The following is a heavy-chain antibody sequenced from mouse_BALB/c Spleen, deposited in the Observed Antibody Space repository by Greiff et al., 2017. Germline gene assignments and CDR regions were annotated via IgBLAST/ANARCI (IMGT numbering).Heavy chain of an antibody. CDR3: ARANYDYPYYAMDY. CDR2: ISYSGST. V-gene: IGHV3-2*02. J-gene: IGHJ4*01. CDR1: GYSITSDYA. Sequence: VQLKESGPGLVKPSQSLSLTCTVTGYSITSDYAWNWIRQFPGNKLEWMGYISYSGSTSYNPSLKSRISITRDTSKNQFFLQLNSVTTEDTATYYCARANYDYPYYAMDYWGQGTSVTVSS. D-gene: IGHD2-4*01.